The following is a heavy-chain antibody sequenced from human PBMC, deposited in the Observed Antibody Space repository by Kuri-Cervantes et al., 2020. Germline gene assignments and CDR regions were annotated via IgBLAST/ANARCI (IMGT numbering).Heavy chain of an antibody. CDR2: IYYSGST. V-gene: IGHV4-30-4*01. J-gene: IGHJ4*02. CDR3: VRGLGYNYGWSPTG. CDR1: GGSISGGDYY. D-gene: IGHD5-18*01. Sequence: SCIVSGGSISGGDYYWSWIRQPPGKGLEWIGYIYYSGSTAYNPSLKSRLTISVDTSKSQFSLKLNSMTAADTAVYYCVRGLGYNYGWSPTGWGQGTLVTVSS.